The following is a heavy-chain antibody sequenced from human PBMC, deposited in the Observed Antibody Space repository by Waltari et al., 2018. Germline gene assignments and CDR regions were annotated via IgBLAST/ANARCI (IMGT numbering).Heavy chain of an antibody. J-gene: IGHJ4*02. V-gene: IGHV1-2*02. CDR3: ARRPVAGLLGGSPLDH. CDR1: GYTLSDYY. Sequence: VSCKTSGYTLSDYYLHWVRQAPGQGLEWMGWVNPATGVARYAQTFQGRVTMTSDKSISSGFMELRGLRPEDTATYYCARRPVAGLLGGSPLDHWGQGSLVTVSS. CDR2: VNPATGVA. D-gene: IGHD3-16*01.